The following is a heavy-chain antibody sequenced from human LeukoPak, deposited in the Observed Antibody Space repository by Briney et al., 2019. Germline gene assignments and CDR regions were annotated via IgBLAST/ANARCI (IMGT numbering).Heavy chain of an antibody. J-gene: IGHJ4*02. Sequence: WGSLRLSCAASGFTFSSYTMNWVRQAPRQGLEWVSSSSSSNTYINYSDSVTGRFTISRDNATNSLYLQMNSLRAEATAAYYFATETTLDYWGQGTLVTVSS. CDR2: SSSSNTYI. D-gene: IGHD1-1*01. CDR3: ATETTLDY. CDR1: GFTFSSYT. V-gene: IGHV3-21*01.